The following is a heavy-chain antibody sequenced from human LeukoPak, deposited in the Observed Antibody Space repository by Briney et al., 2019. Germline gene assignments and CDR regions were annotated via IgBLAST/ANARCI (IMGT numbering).Heavy chain of an antibody. CDR1: GYTFTSYD. Sequence: ASVKVSCKASGYTFTSYDINWVRQAPGQGLEWLGWMNPNSGDTLYAQKFQGRFVMTRNTSISTAYMGLSSLRSDDTAVFCCSRSRWLRSGAMDVWAKGPRSSSP. CDR2: MNPNSGDT. V-gene: IGHV1-8*01. D-gene: IGHD5-12*01. CDR3: SRSRWLRSGAMDV. J-gene: IGHJ6*02.